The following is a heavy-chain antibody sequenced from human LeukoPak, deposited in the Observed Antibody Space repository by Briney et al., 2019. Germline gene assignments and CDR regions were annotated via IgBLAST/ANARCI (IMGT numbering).Heavy chain of an antibody. J-gene: IGHJ3*02. Sequence: SETLSLTCAVSDDSFSSHYWTWIRQPPGKGLGWIGYISYIGTTNYNPSLKSRVTVSIDTSKNQFSLKVRSVTAADTAVYYCARDLVTVTKGFDIWGQGTMVSVSS. CDR2: ISYIGTT. D-gene: IGHD4-17*01. V-gene: IGHV4-59*11. CDR1: DDSFSSHY. CDR3: ARDLVTVTKGFDI.